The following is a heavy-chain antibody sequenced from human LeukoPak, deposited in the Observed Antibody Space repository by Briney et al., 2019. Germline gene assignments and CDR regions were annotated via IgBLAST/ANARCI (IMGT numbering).Heavy chain of an antibody. V-gene: IGHV1-2*02. D-gene: IGHD3-22*01. Sequence: ASVTVSCKPSGYTFTTYYVHWIRQAPGEGLEGMGWIDPDSGGTESAQKFQGRVTMTRDTSIGTAYMELGGLRSDDTAVYYCAVTYYYDSSGEDWGQGTLVTVSS. J-gene: IGHJ4*02. CDR2: IDPDSGGT. CDR3: AVTYYYDSSGED. CDR1: GYTFTTYY.